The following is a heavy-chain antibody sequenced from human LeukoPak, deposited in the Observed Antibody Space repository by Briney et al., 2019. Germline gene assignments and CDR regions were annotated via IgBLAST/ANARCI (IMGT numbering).Heavy chain of an antibody. CDR1: RFTFSSYS. V-gene: IGHV3-21*01. Sequence: PGGSLRLSCAASRFTFSSYSMNWVRQAPGKGLEWVSSISSSSSYIYYADSVKGRFTISRDNAKNSLYLQMNGLRAEDTAVYYCARGADGVSSNSRGWFDPWGQGTLVTVSS. J-gene: IGHJ5*02. D-gene: IGHD2-15*01. CDR3: ARGADGVSSNSRGWFDP. CDR2: ISSSSSYI.